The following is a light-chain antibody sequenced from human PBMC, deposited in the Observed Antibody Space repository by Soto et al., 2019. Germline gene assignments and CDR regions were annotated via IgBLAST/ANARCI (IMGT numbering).Light chain of an antibody. CDR2: GAS. Sequence: EIVMTQSPAKLSVSPGESXSLQCRASQSVSSNLAWYQQKPGQATRLLIYGASTRATGIPDRVSGSGSGTEVTLTISSLQSEDFAVYYCQQYNNWPPTFGQGTKVDIK. V-gene: IGKV3-15*01. J-gene: IGKJ1*01. CDR1: QSVSSN. CDR3: QQYNNWPPT.